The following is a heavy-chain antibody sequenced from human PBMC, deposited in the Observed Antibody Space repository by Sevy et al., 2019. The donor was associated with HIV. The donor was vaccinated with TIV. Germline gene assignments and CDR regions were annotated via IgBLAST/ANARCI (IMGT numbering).Heavy chain of an antibody. J-gene: IGHJ6*02. CDR3: ARDLLYNWNYGDYGMDV. CDR1: GDSVSSNSAA. D-gene: IGHD1-7*01. Sequence: KQSQTLSLTCAISGDSVSSNSAAWNWIRQSPSRGLEWLGRTYYRPKWYNDYAVSVKSRITINPDTSKNQFSLQLNSVTPEDTAVYYCARDLLYNWNYGDYGMDVWGQGTTVTVSS. CDR2: TYYRPKWYN. V-gene: IGHV6-1*01.